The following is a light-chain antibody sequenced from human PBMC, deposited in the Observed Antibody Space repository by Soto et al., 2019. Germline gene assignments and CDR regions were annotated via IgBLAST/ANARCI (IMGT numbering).Light chain of an antibody. CDR3: QQYNSSPLT. V-gene: IGKV1-5*01. CDR1: QSISDW. Sequence: DIQMTQSPYTLSASVGDRVTITCRANQSISDWLAWYQQKPGKAPKLLIYDASNLESGVPSRFSGSGSGTEFTLTISSLQPDDFATYYCQQYNSSPLTFGGGTKMEIK. J-gene: IGKJ4*01. CDR2: DAS.